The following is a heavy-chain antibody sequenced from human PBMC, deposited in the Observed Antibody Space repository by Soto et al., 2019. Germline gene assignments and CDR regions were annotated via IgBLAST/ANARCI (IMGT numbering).Heavy chain of an antibody. V-gene: IGHV4-34*01. Sequence: PSETLSLTCAVYGGSFSGYHWSWIRQPPGKGLEWIGEINHSGSTNYNPSLKSRVTISVDTSKNQFSLKLSSVTAADTAVYYCARRKGRIAAAVSRYYYYGTDVWGQGTTVTVSS. CDR1: GGSFSGYH. CDR2: INHSGST. CDR3: ARRKGRIAAAVSRYYYYGTDV. D-gene: IGHD6-13*01. J-gene: IGHJ6*02.